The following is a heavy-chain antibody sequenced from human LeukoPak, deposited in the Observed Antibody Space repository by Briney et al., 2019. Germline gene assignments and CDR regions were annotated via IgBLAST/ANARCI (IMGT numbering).Heavy chain of an antibody. CDR3: ERVMGWDDPFDI. J-gene: IGHJ3*02. V-gene: IGHV3-74*01. D-gene: IGHD1-26*01. CDR1: GFTLSSYW. Sequence: GGSLRLSCAASGFTLSSYWMHWVRQAPGKGLVWVSRMNTDGSSTNYADCVKGRVTVYRDNAKNTLYLKMHTLRAEDTAVYHCERVMGWDDPFDIWGQGTMVTVSS. CDR2: MNTDGSST.